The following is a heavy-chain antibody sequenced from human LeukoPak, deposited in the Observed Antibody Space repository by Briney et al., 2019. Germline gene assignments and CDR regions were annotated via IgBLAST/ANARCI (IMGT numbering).Heavy chain of an antibody. J-gene: IGHJ4*02. CDR1: GFTFSSHW. Sequence: GGSLRLSCVASGFTFSSHWMYWVRQAPGKGLVWVSRIDTDGSTVYADSVKGRFTISRDNAKDTVYLQMNSLRVEDTAVYYCSRGTVVPAADWGRGTLVTVSS. D-gene: IGHD2-2*01. CDR2: IDTDGST. V-gene: IGHV3-74*01. CDR3: SRGTVVPAAD.